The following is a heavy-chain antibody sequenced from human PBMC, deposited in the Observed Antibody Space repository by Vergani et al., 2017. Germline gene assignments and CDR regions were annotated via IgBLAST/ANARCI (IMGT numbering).Heavy chain of an antibody. Sequence: EVQLLESGGGLVQPGGSLRLSCAASGFTFSSYAMSWVRQAPGKGLEWVSAISGSGGSTYYADSVKGRFTISRDNSKNTLYLQMNSLRAEDTAVYYCAREGSYCGGDCYPDAFDIWGQGTMVTVSS. CDR2: ISGSGGST. V-gene: IGHV3-23*01. J-gene: IGHJ3*02. D-gene: IGHD2-21*02. CDR1: GFTFSSYA. CDR3: AREGSYCGGDCYPDAFDI.